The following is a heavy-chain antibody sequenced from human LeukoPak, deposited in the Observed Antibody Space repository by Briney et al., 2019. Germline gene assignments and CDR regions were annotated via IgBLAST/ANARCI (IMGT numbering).Heavy chain of an antibody. V-gene: IGHV1-2*02. D-gene: IGHD2-2*01. CDR1: GYTFTGYY. J-gene: IGHJ6*03. CDR2: INCNSGGT. CDR3: ARDAQFIVVVPAAKLNYMDV. Sequence: VASVKVSCKASGYTFTGYYMHWVRQAPGQGLEWVGWINCNSGGTNYAQKFQGRVTMTRDRSISTAYMELSRLRSDDTAVYYCARDAQFIVVVPAAKLNYMDVWGKGATVTVSS.